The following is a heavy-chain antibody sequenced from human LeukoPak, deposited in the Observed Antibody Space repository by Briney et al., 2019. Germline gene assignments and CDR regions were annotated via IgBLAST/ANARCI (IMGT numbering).Heavy chain of an antibody. J-gene: IGHJ3*02. CDR1: GNSVSSKTVI. Sequence: SQTLALTCALSGNSVSSKTVIWNWMSQSPSRGLHWLGRTYYNSKWHKDYAVPVKSRISINPDSSKNHVSLQMNSVTPEDTAEYYCARGVAGKGAFDIWGQGTMVTVSS. CDR2: TYYNSKWHK. V-gene: IGHV6-1*01. D-gene: IGHD6-19*01. CDR3: ARGVAGKGAFDI.